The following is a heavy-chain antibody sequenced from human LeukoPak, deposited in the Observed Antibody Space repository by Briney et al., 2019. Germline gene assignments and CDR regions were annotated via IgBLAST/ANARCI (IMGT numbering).Heavy chain of an antibody. V-gene: IGHV3-30*01. D-gene: IGHD6-19*01. CDR2: ISYDGSNQ. Sequence: GGSLRLSCAASGFTFSSYAMHWVRQAPGKGLERVAVISYDGSNQYYADSVKGRFTISRDNSKNTLYLQMNSLRAEDTAVYYCARDVSSGWYLTDYWGQGTLVTVSS. CDR1: GFTFSSYA. J-gene: IGHJ4*02. CDR3: ARDVSSGWYLTDY.